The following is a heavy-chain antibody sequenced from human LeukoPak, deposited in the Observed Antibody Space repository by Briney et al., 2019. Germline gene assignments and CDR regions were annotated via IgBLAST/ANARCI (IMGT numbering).Heavy chain of an antibody. D-gene: IGHD3-22*01. CDR2: ISSSGSTI. CDR3: ARARSYYYDSSGYYYYYYYMDV. V-gene: IGHV3-48*03. Sequence: GGSLRLSCAASGFTFRSYEMNWVRQAPGEGLERVSYISSSGSTIYYADSVKGRFTISRDNAKNSLYLQMNSLRAEDTAVYYCARARSYYYDSSGYYYYYYYMDVWGKGTTVTVSS. CDR1: GFTFRSYE. J-gene: IGHJ6*03.